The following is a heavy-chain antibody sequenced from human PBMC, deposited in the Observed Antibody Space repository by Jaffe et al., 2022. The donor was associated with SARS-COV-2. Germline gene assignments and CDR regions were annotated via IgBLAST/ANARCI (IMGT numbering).Heavy chain of an antibody. Sequence: EVQLVESGGGLVQPGRSLRLSCAASGFTFDDYAMHWVRQAPGKGLEWVSGISWNSGSIGYADSVKGRFTISRDNAKNSLYLQMNSLRAEDTALYYCAATYYYDSSGYYFWGQGTLVTVSS. CDR3: AATYYYDSSGYYF. CDR1: GFTFDDYA. CDR2: ISWNSGSI. J-gene: IGHJ4*02. D-gene: IGHD3-22*01. V-gene: IGHV3-9*01.